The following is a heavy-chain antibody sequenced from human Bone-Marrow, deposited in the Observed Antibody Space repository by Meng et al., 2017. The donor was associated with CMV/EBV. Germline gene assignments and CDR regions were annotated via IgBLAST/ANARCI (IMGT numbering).Heavy chain of an antibody. CDR3: ARGGYNSGWYLGEVDY. CDR2: IYYSGST. V-gene: IGHV4-61*01. CDR1: GGSVSSGSYY. J-gene: IGHJ4*02. D-gene: IGHD6-19*01. Sequence: SETLSLTCTVSGGSVSSGSYYWSWIRQPPGKGLEWIGYIYYSGSTNYNPSLKSRVTISVDTSKNQFSLKLRSVTTADTAVYYCARGGYNSGWYLGEVDYWDQGTLVTVSS.